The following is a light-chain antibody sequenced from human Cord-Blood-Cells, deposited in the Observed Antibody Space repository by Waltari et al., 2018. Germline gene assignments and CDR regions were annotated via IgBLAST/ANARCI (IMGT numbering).Light chain of an antibody. CDR3: AAWDDSLSGVV. Sequence: QSVLTQPPSASGTPGQRVTISCSGSSSNIGSNYVYWYQKLPGTAPKLLIDRNKQRPSGVPDRLSGSKSGTSAALAISGLRAEDEADYYCAAWDDSLSGVVFGGGTKLTVL. V-gene: IGLV1-47*01. J-gene: IGLJ2*01. CDR1: SSNIGSNY. CDR2: RNK.